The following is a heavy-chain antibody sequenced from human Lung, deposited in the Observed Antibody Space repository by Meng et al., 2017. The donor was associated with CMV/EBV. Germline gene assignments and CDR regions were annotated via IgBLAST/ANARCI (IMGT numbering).Heavy chain of an antibody. CDR1: GYTFTGYY. V-gene: IGHV1-2*02. Sequence: SVXVSXXTSGYTFTGYYMHWVRQAPGQGLEWMGWISNNSGGTRYAQKFQGRVTMTRDTSISTAYMELSRLRSDDTAVYYCARVIAVAGTAPLAHWGQGTLVTVSS. CDR3: ARVIAVAGTAPLAH. D-gene: IGHD6-19*01. CDR2: ISNNSGGT. J-gene: IGHJ4*02.